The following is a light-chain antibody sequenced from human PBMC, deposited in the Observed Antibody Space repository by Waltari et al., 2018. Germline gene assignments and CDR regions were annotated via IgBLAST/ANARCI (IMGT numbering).Light chain of an antibody. J-gene: IGKJ1*01. CDR2: WAS. V-gene: IGKV4-1*01. CDR3: QQYYNSPWT. CDR1: QSVLYSSNTKNY. Sequence: DIVMTQSPDSLAVSLGERATINCKSSQSVLYSSNTKNYLAWYQQRPGQPPKLLIYWASTRESGVPDRFSGSGSGTDFTLTISSLQAEDVAVYYCQQYYNSPWTFGQGTKVEIK.